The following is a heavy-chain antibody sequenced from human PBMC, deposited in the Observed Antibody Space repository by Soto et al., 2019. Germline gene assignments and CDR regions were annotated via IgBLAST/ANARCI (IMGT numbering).Heavy chain of an antibody. D-gene: IGHD6-19*01. CDR1: GGATSRYY. CDR3: ARHGQWLVNGYFYYGMDV. Sequence: SETRSLTWTGSGGATSRYYWSLIRHPPGKGLEWIGYIYYSGSTNYNPSLKSRVTISVDTSKNQFSLKLSSVTAADTAVYYCARHGQWLVNGYFYYGMDVWGQGTTVTVSS. V-gene: IGHV4-59*08. J-gene: IGHJ6*02. CDR2: IYYSGST.